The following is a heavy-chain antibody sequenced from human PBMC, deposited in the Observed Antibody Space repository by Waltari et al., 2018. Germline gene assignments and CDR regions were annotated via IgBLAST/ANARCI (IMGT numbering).Heavy chain of an antibody. Sequence: EVQLVESGGGLIQPGGSLRLSCAAPGFTVSSNSMSWVPQAPGKGLEWVSVIYSGGSTYYADSVKGRFTISRDNSKNTLYLQMNSLRAEDTAVYYCARDRGGDGYNWGIFDYWGQGTLVTVSS. CDR3: ARDRGGDGYNWGIFDY. J-gene: IGHJ4*02. CDR2: IYSGGST. V-gene: IGHV3-53*01. D-gene: IGHD1-1*01. CDR1: GFTVSSNS.